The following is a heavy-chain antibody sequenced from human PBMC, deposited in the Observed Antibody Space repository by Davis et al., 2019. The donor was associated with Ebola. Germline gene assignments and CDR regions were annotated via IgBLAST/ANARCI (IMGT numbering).Heavy chain of an antibody. CDR3: ARAPPYSSDWYRYFQH. V-gene: IGHV4-39*07. J-gene: IGHJ1*01. Sequence: SETLSLTCTVSGGSISSSSYYWGWIRQPPGKGLEWIGSIYYSGSTYYNPSLKSRVTMSVDTSKNQFSLKLSSVTAADTAVYYCARAPPYSSDWYRYFQHWSQGTLVTVSS. CDR2: IYYSGST. D-gene: IGHD6-19*01. CDR1: GGSISSSSYY.